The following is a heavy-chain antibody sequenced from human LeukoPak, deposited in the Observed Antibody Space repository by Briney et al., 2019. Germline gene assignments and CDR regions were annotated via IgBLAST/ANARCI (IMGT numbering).Heavy chain of an antibody. D-gene: IGHD1-14*01. CDR3: AKDHRPRYYYYYMDV. J-gene: IGHJ6*03. CDR1: GFTFDDYA. Sequence: GGSLRLSCAASGFTFDDYAMHWVRQAPGKGLEWVSLISWDGGSTYYADSVKGRFTISIDNSKNSLYLQMNSMRAEDSGLYYCAKDHRPRYYYYYMDVWGKGTTVTVCS. V-gene: IGHV3-43D*03. CDR2: ISWDGGST.